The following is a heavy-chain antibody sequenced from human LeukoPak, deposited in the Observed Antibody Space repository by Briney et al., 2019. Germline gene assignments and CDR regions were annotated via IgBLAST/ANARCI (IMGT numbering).Heavy chain of an antibody. D-gene: IGHD3-10*01. J-gene: IGHJ1*01. V-gene: IGHV1-69*05. CDR2: IIPIFGTA. CDR3: ASTISGSQYFQH. Sequence: GASVKVSCKASGGTFSSYAISWVRQAPGQGLEWMGGIIPIFGTANYAQKFQGRVTITTDESTSTAYMELSSLRSEDTAVYYCASTISGSQYFQHWGQGTLVTASS. CDR1: GGTFSSYA.